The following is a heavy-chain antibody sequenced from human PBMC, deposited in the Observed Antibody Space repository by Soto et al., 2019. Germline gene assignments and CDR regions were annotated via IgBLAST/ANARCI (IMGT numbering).Heavy chain of an antibody. CDR2: VSGSGGST. CDR3: AKLPVEYYYMDV. J-gene: IGHJ6*03. Sequence: PGGSLRLSCAASGFTFSSYAMSWVRQAPGKGLEWVSAVSGSGGSTYYADSVKGRFTISRDNSKNTLYLQMNSLRAEDTAVYYCAKLPVEYYYMDVWGKGTTVTVSS. CDR1: GFTFSSYA. V-gene: IGHV3-23*01. D-gene: IGHD1-1*01.